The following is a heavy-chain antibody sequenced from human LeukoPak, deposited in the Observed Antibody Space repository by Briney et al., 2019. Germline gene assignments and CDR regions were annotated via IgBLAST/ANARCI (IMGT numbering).Heavy chain of an antibody. CDR2: IYYSGST. Sequence: SETLSLTCTVSGGSISSYYWSWIRQPPGKGLEWIGYIYYSGSTNYNPSLKSRVTISVDTSKNQFSLKLSSVTAADTAVYYCARDSSGWSLGFDYWGQGTLATVSS. J-gene: IGHJ4*02. CDR1: GGSISSYY. CDR3: ARDSSGWSLGFDY. V-gene: IGHV4-59*01. D-gene: IGHD6-19*01.